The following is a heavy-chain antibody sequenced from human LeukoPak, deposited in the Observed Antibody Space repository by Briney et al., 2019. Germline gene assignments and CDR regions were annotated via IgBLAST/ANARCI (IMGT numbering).Heavy chain of an antibody. CDR1: GFTFSSYA. CDR3: AKDSYYDSSGYSEY. D-gene: IGHD3-22*01. V-gene: IGHV3-23*01. Sequence: PGGSLRLSCAASGFTFSSYAMSWVRQAPGKGLEWVSAISGSGGSTYYADSVKGRFTISRDNSKNTLYLQMNSLRAEDTAVYYCAKDSYYDSSGYSEYWGQGTLVTVSS. J-gene: IGHJ4*02. CDR2: ISGSGGST.